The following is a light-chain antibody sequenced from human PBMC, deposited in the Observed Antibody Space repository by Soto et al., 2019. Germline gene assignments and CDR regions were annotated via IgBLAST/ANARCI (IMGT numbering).Light chain of an antibody. CDR1: SSNIGSNY. J-gene: IGLJ2*01. CDR3: AAWDDSLSGRKV. Sequence: QAVVTQPPSASGTPGQRVTISCSGSSSNIGSNYVYWYLQLPGTAPKLLIYRNNQRPSGVPDRFSGSKSGTSASLAISGLRSEDEADYYCAAWDDSLSGRKVFGGGTKLTVL. CDR2: RNN. V-gene: IGLV1-47*01.